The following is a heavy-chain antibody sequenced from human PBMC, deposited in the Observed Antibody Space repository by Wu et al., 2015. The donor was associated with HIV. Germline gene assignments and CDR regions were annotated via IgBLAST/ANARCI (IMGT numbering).Heavy chain of an antibody. CDR3: ARGGVYGVNVGDYSYYYYIDV. CDR2: INPKTGIT. Sequence: QVQLVQSGAEVKKPGSSVKVSCKASGGTFSSYAISWVRQAPGQGLEWMGWINPKTGITKYAQKLQGRVTMTTDTSTSTAYMELRSLRSDDTAVYYCARGGVYGVNVGDYSYYYYIDVWGKGTTVTVSS. CDR1: GGTFSSYA. V-gene: IGHV1-18*01. D-gene: IGHD4-23*01. J-gene: IGHJ6*03.